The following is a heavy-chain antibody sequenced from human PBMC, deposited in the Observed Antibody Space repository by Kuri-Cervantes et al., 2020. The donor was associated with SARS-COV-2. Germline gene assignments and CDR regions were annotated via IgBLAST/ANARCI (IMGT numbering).Heavy chain of an antibody. CDR1: GFTFSSYS. D-gene: IGHD3-10*01. J-gene: IGHJ5*02. CDR2: ISSSSSYI. V-gene: IGHV3-21*01. Sequence: GGSLRLSCAASGFTFSSYSMNWVRQAPGKGLEWVSSISSSSSYIYYADSVKGRFTISRDNAKNSLYLQMNSQRAEDTAVYYCVYGLWLDNWFDPWGQGTLVTVSS. CDR3: VYGLWLDNWFDP.